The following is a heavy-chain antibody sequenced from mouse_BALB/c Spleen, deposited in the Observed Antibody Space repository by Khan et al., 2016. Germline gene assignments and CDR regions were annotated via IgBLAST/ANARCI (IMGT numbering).Heavy chain of an antibody. J-gene: IGHJ4*01. CDR3: ARGRWYGAMDY. Sequence: EVKLLESGGGLVQPGGSLKLSCAASGFDFSRYWMSWVRQAPGKGLEWIGEINPDSSTINYTPSLKDKFIISRDNAKNTMYLQMSKVRSEDTALXYCARGRWYGAMDYWGQGTSVTVSS. V-gene: IGHV4-1*02. CDR2: INPDSSTI. D-gene: IGHD2-1*01. CDR1: GFDFSRYW.